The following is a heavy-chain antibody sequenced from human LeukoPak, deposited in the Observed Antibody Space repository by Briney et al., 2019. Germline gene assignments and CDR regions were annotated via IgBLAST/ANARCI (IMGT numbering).Heavy chain of an antibody. CDR2: IYYSGST. Sequence: SETLSLTCTVSGGSISSNDYYWDWIRQPPGMGLEYIGSIYYSGSTYYNPSLKSRVTISVDTSKIQFSLKLSSVTAADTAVYYCARHRGSSSLFDYWGQGTLVTVSS. J-gene: IGHJ4*02. V-gene: IGHV4-39*01. CDR1: GGSISSNDYY. D-gene: IGHD6-6*01. CDR3: ARHRGSSSLFDY.